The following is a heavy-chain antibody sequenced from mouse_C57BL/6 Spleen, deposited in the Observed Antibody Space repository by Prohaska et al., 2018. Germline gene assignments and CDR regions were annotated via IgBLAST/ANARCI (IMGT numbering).Heavy chain of an antibody. J-gene: IGHJ3*01. D-gene: IGHD1-1*01. V-gene: IGHV1-75*01. CDR2: PGCGST. Sequence: PGCGSTYYTEKFHGKATLTVDKSSSTAYMLLSSLTSEDSAVYFCARGYGSSYGFAYWGQGTLVTVSA. CDR3: ARGYGSSYGFAY.